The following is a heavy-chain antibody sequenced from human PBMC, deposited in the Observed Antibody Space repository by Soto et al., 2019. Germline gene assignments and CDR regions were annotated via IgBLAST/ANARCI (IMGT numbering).Heavy chain of an antibody. D-gene: IGHD2-15*01. J-gene: IGHJ4*02. CDR3: ARVNSLTVVPYYFDY. Sequence: PSEALSLTCAVPGGYISSYYWCWIRQPPGKGLEWIGYIYYSGSTNYNPSLKSRVTISVDTSKNQFSLKLSSVTAADTAVYYCARVNSLTVVPYYFDYWGQGTLVTVSS. CDR1: GGYISSYY. V-gene: IGHV4-59*01. CDR2: IYYSGST.